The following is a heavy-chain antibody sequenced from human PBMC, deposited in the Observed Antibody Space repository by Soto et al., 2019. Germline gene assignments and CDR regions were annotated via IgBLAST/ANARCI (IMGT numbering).Heavy chain of an antibody. CDR2: ISHDGTYK. CDR3: AKEAYSGSLGVGYGMDV. V-gene: IGHV3-30*18. CDR1: GLTFTMYA. J-gene: IGHJ6*02. Sequence: QVQLVESGGGMVQPGRSLRLACTASGLTFTMYAMHWVRQAPGKGLEWVAVISHDGTYKFYSDSVKGRFTISRDNSQNTVHLQMNSLRLEDTAVYYCAKEAYSGSLGVGYGMDVWGQGTTVTVSS. D-gene: IGHD1-26*01.